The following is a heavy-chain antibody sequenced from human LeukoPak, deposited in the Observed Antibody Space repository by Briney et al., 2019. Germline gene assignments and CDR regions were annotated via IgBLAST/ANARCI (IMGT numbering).Heavy chain of an antibody. CDR3: ATRKGIAAAGWGYFDY. J-gene: IGHJ4*02. D-gene: IGHD6-13*01. Sequence: PSETLSLTCAVSGGSISSSNWWSWVRQPPGKGLEWIGEIYHSGSTNYNPSLKSRVTISVDKSKNQFSLKLSSVTAADTAVYYCATRKGIAAAGWGYFDYWGQGTLVTVSS. CDR2: IYHSGST. CDR1: GGSISSSNW. V-gene: IGHV4-4*02.